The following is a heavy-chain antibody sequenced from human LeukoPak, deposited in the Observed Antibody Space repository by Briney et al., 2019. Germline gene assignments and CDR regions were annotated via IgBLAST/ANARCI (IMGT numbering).Heavy chain of an antibody. Sequence: SETLSLTCTVSGGSISRYYWSWIRQPPGKGLEWIGYIYYSGSTNYNPSLKSRVTISVDTSKKQFSLKLSSVTAADTAVYYCARVLEDYDFWSGYPYYFDYWGQGTLVTVSS. CDR2: IYYSGST. CDR1: GGSISRYY. D-gene: IGHD3-3*01. J-gene: IGHJ4*02. V-gene: IGHV4-59*01. CDR3: ARVLEDYDFWSGYPYYFDY.